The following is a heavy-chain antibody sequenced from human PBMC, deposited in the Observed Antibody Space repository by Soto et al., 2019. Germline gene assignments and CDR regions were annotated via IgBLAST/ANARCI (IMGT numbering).Heavy chain of an antibody. Sequence: QVQLVQSGGGVVQPGVSLRLSCAASGFTFSSYAIHWVRQAPGNGLEWVADVSFDGSQKTYAVPVRGRFTISRDNSKKTVYLQMNSLRAEDTALYYWSKLGDAVSGYFDFLGQGTQVAVSS. CDR3: SKLGDAVSGYFDF. V-gene: IGHV3-30*18. J-gene: IGHJ5*01. D-gene: IGHD3-3*01. CDR1: GFTFSSYA. CDR2: VSFDGSQK.